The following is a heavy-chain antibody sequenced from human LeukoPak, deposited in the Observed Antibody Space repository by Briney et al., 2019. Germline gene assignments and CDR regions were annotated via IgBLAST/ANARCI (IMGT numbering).Heavy chain of an antibody. Sequence: GASVKVSCKASGGTFSNYVFSWVRQAPGQGLEWMGAIIPIFDTSTYAQKFQGRVTITTDESTTSTYMELCTLRSEDTAVYYCARDSWVTTNYFDFWGQGTLVTVSS. CDR1: GGTFSNYV. J-gene: IGHJ4*02. CDR3: ARDSWVTTNYFDF. D-gene: IGHD2-21*02. V-gene: IGHV1-69*05. CDR2: IIPIFDTS.